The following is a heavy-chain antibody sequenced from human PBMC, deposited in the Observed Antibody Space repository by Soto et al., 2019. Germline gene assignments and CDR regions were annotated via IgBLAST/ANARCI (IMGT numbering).Heavy chain of an antibody. J-gene: IGHJ6*02. D-gene: IGHD2-2*01. Sequence: PSETLSLTCTVSRLSFDIYYWSWIRQPPGKGLEWIGSVYHSEDTNYNPSLKSRVTISVDTSKNQFSLILTSVPAADTAVYYCARLGGHCSSSSCFGFYVMDVWGQGTTVTVS. V-gene: IGHV4-59*08. CDR3: ARLGGHCSSSSCFGFYVMDV. CDR2: VYHSEDT. CDR1: RLSFDIYY.